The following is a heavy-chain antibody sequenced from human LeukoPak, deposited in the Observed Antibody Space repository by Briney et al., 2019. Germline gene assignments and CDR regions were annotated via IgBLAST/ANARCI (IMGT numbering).Heavy chain of an antibody. Sequence: KPSETLSLTCAVSGDSINSRSYYRAWIRQPPGKGLEWIGSIYHSESIYYNPSLKTRVTISLDTSKNQFSLRLSSVTAADTAVYYCARDRLSLGAFDVWGQGAMVTVSS. V-gene: IGHV4-39*07. CDR3: ARDRLSLGAFDV. D-gene: IGHD7-27*01. J-gene: IGHJ3*01. CDR2: IYHSESI. CDR1: GDSINSRSYY.